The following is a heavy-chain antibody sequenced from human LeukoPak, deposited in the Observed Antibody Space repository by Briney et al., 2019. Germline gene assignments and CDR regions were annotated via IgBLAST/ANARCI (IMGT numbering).Heavy chain of an antibody. CDR1: GGSISPYY. J-gene: IGHJ4*02. V-gene: IGHV4-59*08. D-gene: IGHD4-17*01. Sequence: SETLSLTCTVSGGSISPYYWSWIRQPPGKGLEWIGYIYYSGSTNYNPSLKSRVTISVDTSKNQFSLKLSSVTAADTAVYYCARHFAYGDYASSFDYWGQGTLVTVSS. CDR3: ARHFAYGDYASSFDY. CDR2: IYYSGST.